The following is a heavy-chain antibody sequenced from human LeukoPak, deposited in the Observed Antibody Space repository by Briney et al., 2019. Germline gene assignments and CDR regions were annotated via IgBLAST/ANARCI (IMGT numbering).Heavy chain of an antibody. CDR2: ISSSSSYT. CDR1: GFTFSDYY. J-gene: IGHJ6*02. D-gene: IGHD4-11*01. V-gene: IGHV3-11*06. Sequence: AGGSLRLSCAASGFTFSDYYMSWIRQAPGKGLEWVSYISSSSSYTNYADSVKGRFTISRDNAKNSLYLQMNSLRAEDTAVYYCARAPHYSNYSPYYYGMDVWGQGTTVTVSS. CDR3: ARAPHYSNYSPYYYGMDV.